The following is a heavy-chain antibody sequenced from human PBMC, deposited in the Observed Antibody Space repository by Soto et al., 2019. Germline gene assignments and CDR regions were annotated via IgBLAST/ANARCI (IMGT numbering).Heavy chain of an antibody. D-gene: IGHD2-2*01. J-gene: IGHJ5*02. CDR1: CLTFINVS. Sequence: PWGSLRLPCRASCLTFINVSMNCVRQATGKGLEWVVRIKSNTDGGTTDYAAPVKGRFTISRDDSKNTLDLQMNSLKTEDTAVYYCTTDNYQPAGFGPWGQGTLVTVSS. CDR2: IKSNTDGGTT. CDR3: TTDNYQPAGFGP. V-gene: IGHV3-15*07.